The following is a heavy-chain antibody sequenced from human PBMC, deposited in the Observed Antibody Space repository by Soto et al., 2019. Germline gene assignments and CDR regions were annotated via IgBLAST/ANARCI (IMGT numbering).Heavy chain of an antibody. D-gene: IGHD6-13*01. CDR2: IYPGDSDT. CDR3: ARHDPAAAGTYDP. CDR1: GYTFTSYW. Sequence: PGESLKISCKGSGYTFTSYWIAWVRQMPGKGLEWMGIIYPGDSDTRYNPSFQGQVTISADKSISTAFLQWSSLKVSDTAMYYCARHDPAAAGTYDPWGQGTLVTVSS. V-gene: IGHV5-51*01. J-gene: IGHJ5*02.